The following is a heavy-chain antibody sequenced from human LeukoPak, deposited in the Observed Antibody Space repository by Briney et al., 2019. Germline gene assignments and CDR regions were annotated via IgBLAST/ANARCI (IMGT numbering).Heavy chain of an antibody. CDR1: GGTFSSYA. D-gene: IGHD4-17*01. J-gene: IGHJ4*02. CDR2: ISAYNGNT. CDR3: ARSPSAVTIDY. V-gene: IGHV1-18*01. Sequence: ASVKVSCKASGGTFSSYAISWVRQAPGQGLEWMGWISAYNGNTNYAQKLQGRVTITTDTSTSTAYMELRSLRSDDTAVYYCARSPSAVTIDYWGQGTLVTVSS.